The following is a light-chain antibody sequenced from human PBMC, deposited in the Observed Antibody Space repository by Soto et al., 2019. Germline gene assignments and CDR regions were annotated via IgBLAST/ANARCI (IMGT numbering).Light chain of an antibody. CDR2: GAS. CDR1: QSISDT. Sequence: EIMMTQSPATLSVSPGGRATLSCRASQSISDTLAWDQQKPGQSPRLLILGASTRATGFPARFSGSGSGTDFTLTISSLQSEDLAVYYCQQYNTWPWTFGQGTKVEIK. V-gene: IGKV3-15*01. J-gene: IGKJ1*01. CDR3: QQYNTWPWT.